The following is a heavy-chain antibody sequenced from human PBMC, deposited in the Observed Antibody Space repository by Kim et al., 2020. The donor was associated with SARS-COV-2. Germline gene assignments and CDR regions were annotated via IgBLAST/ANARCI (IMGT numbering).Heavy chain of an antibody. CDR3: ATYYDFWSGSNWFDP. Sequence: SETLSLTCTVSGGSISSYYWSWIRQPPGKGLEWIGYIYYSGSTNYNPSLKSRVTISVDTSKNQFSLKLSSVTAADTAVYYCATYYDFWSGSNWFDPWGQGTLVTVSS. D-gene: IGHD3-3*01. CDR2: IYYSGST. V-gene: IGHV4-59*01. CDR1: GGSISSYY. J-gene: IGHJ5*02.